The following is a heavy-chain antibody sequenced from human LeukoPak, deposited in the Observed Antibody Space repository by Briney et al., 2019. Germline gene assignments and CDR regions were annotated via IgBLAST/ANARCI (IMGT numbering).Heavy chain of an antibody. Sequence: PGGSLRLSCAASGFTFSSYEMNWVRQAPGKGLEWVSYISSSGGTIYYADSVKGRFTISRDNAKNSLYLQMSSLRAEDTAVYYCARPYGAKGYWGQGTLVTVSS. V-gene: IGHV3-48*03. J-gene: IGHJ4*02. CDR1: GFTFSSYE. CDR3: ARPYGAKGY. D-gene: IGHD4-23*01. CDR2: ISSSGGTI.